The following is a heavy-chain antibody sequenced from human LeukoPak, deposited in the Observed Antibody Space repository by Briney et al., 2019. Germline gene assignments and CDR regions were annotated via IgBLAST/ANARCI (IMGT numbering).Heavy chain of an antibody. V-gene: IGHV3-21*01. CDR2: ISSSSSYI. CDR3: AREYSSSWDGFDY. Sequence: GGSLRLPCAASGFTFSSYSMNWVRQAPGKGLEWVSSISSSSSYIYYADSVKGRFTISRDNAKNSLYLQMNSLRAEDTAVYYCAREYSSSWDGFDYWGQGTLVTVSS. J-gene: IGHJ4*02. CDR1: GFTFSSYS. D-gene: IGHD6-13*01.